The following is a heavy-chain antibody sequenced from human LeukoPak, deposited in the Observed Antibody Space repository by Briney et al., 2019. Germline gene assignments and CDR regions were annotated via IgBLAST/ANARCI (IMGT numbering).Heavy chain of an antibody. CDR3: ARRAGGYSHPYDY. V-gene: IGHV3-30*02. Sequence: GGSLRLSCAASGFTFSSYGIHWVLRAPGKGLEWVAFIRYDGSNKYYADSVKGRFTISRDNSKNTLYLQMNSLRAEDTAVYYCARRAGGYSHPYDYWGQGILVTVSS. J-gene: IGHJ4*02. CDR2: IRYDGSNK. CDR1: GFTFSSYG. D-gene: IGHD4-23*01.